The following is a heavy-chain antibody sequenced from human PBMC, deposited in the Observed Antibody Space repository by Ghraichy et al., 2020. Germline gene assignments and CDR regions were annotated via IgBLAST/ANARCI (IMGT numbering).Heavy chain of an antibody. D-gene: IGHD5-18*01. Sequence: GSLSLICTVSGGSIRSQYWTRIRKPPGKGLEWIGYVSYTGNTNYNPSLKSRVTISVDTSKNQFSLSLTSVTAADTAVYYCARRGRGYSLYYYGLDVWGQGTTVTVSS. V-gene: IGHV4-59*08. J-gene: IGHJ6*02. CDR2: VSYTGNT. CDR3: ARRGRGYSLYYYGLDV. CDR1: GGSIRSQY.